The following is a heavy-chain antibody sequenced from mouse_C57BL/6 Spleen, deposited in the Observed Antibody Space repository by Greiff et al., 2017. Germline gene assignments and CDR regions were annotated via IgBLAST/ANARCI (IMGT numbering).Heavy chain of an antibody. J-gene: IGHJ4*01. Sequence: EVQLQQPGAELVKPGASVKLSCKASGFNIKDDYMHWVKQRPEQGLEWIGWIDPENGDTEYASKFQGKATITADTSSNTAYLQLSSLTSEDTAVYYCTTQGDDPCAMDYWGQGTSVTVSS. CDR1: GFNIKDDY. CDR3: TTQGDDPCAMDY. CDR2: IDPENGDT. V-gene: IGHV14-4*01. D-gene: IGHD2-13*01.